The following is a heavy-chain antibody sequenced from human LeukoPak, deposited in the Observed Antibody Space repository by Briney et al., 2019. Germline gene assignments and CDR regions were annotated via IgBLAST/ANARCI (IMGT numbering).Heavy chain of an antibody. V-gene: IGHV3-74*01. D-gene: IGHD2-15*01. CDR2: INTDGSGT. Sequence: GGSLRLSCAASGFTFSSYWMQWVRQAPGKGLVWVSRINTDGSGTTYADSVKGRFTISRDNAKNTLSLQMNSLRADDTAVFYCARVGGGYSIDFWGQGTLVTVSS. CDR1: GFTFSSYW. J-gene: IGHJ4*02. CDR3: ARVGGGYSIDF.